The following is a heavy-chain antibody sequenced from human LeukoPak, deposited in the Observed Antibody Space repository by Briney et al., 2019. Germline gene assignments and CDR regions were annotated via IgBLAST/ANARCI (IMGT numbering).Heavy chain of an antibody. CDR2: ISGNGNNI. Sequence: AGSLRLSCAASGFTFEDYAMHWVRQGPGKGLEWVSLISGNGNNIYYADSVKDRFTISRDNSKNSLYLQTNSLRTEDTALYYCAKDLPQYYDFWSGYYGGFDYWGQGTLVTVSS. CDR3: AKDLPQYYDFWSGYYGGFDY. CDR1: GFTFEDYA. D-gene: IGHD3-3*01. J-gene: IGHJ4*02. V-gene: IGHV3-43*02.